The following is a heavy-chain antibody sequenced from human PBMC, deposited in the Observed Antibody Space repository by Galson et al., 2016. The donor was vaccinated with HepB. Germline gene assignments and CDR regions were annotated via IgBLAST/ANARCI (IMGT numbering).Heavy chain of an antibody. Sequence: SETLSLTCGVYGGSFSDYDWSWIRQPPGKGLEWIGEINHSGSTNYHPSLRSRVTMSQATSQSQFSLKLRSVTAADTAVYYCARIRHPRAGYGMDVWGPGTTVTVSS. D-gene: IGHD3-22*01. CDR2: INHSGST. V-gene: IGHV4-34*01. CDR1: GGSFSDYD. CDR3: ARIRHPRAGYGMDV. J-gene: IGHJ6*02.